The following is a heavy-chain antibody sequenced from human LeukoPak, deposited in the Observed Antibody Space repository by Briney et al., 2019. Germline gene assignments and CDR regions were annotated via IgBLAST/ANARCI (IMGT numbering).Heavy chain of an antibody. D-gene: IGHD4-17*01. CDR2: FDPEDGET. J-gene: IGHJ3*02. V-gene: IGHV1-24*01. CDR1: GYTLTELS. Sequence: ASVKVSCKVSGYTLTELSMHWVRQAPGKGLEWMGGFDPEDGETIYAQKFQGRVTMTEDTSTDTAYMEPSSLRSEDTAVYYCATITAVPDAFDIWGQGTMVTVSS. CDR3: ATITAVPDAFDI.